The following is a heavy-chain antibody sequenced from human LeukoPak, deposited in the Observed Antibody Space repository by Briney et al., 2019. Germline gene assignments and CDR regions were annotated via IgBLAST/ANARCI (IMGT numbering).Heavy chain of an antibody. Sequence: PGGSLRLSCAASGFTFSGHAMSWVRQAPGKGLEWVSTISGSGDSTSYADSVKGRFTISRDNSRDTLYLQMNSLRAEDTAVYYCAKQVPGFDYWGQGTLVTVSS. CDR3: AKQVPGFDY. CDR2: ISGSGDST. D-gene: IGHD4/OR15-4a*01. J-gene: IGHJ4*02. V-gene: IGHV3-23*01. CDR1: GFTFSGHA.